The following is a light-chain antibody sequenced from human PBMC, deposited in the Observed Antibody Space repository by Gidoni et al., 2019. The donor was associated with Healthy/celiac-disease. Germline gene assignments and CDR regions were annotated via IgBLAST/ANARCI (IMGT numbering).Light chain of an antibody. V-gene: IGKV3-11*02. Sequence: ELVLTQSTATLSFSPGERATLSCRARPSVSSYLAVYQQKPGQDPRLLIYDAANRATGIPARFSGGGSGREFTLTISSLEPEEFSVYYCQQRSNWPSITCGQGTRLEIK. J-gene: IGKJ5*01. CDR2: DAA. CDR3: QQRSNWPSIT. CDR1: PSVSSY.